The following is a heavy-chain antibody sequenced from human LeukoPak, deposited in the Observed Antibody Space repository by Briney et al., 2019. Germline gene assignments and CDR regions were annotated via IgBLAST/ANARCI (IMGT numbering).Heavy chain of an antibody. CDR2: IYYSGST. CDR3: ARRRRTTIVVGDYYFDY. Sequence: SETLSLTCTVSGGSISSSSHYWGWIRQPPGKGLEWIGSIYYSGSTYYNPSLKSRVTISVDTSKNQFSLKLSSVTAADTAVYYCARRRRTTIVVGDYYFDYWGQGTLVTVSS. V-gene: IGHV4-39*01. CDR1: GGSISSSSHY. D-gene: IGHD2-15*01. J-gene: IGHJ4*02.